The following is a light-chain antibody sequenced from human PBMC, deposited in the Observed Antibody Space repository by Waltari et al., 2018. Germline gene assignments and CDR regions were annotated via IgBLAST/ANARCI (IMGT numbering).Light chain of an antibody. Sequence: DIVMTQSPDSLAVSLGGRATLNCKSSQSVLYSPNNKNYLAWYQQKPGQPPKRLIYWASTRQSGVPDRFSGSGSGTDFTLTISSLQAEDVAVYYCQQYYSTPRTFGQGTKVEIK. V-gene: IGKV4-1*01. J-gene: IGKJ1*01. CDR3: QQYYSTPRT. CDR1: QSVLYSPNNKNY. CDR2: WAS.